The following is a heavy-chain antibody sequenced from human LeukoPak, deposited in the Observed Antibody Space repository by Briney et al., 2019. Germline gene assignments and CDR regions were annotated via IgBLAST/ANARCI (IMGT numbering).Heavy chain of an antibody. CDR1: GFTVSSNY. V-gene: IGHV3-66*02. CDR2: VFSGGST. Sequence: GGSLRLSCAASGFTVSSNYMNWVRQAPGKGLEWVSVVFSGGSTYYADSVKGRFTISRDNSKNMLFLQMNSLRAEDTAVYYCVSPGPLLTGYYHLDYWGQGTLVTVSS. CDR3: VSPGPLLTGYYHLDY. J-gene: IGHJ4*02. D-gene: IGHD3-9*01.